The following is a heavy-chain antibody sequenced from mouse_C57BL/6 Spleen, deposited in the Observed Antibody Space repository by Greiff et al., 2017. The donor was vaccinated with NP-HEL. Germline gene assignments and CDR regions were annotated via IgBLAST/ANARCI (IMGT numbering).Heavy chain of an antibody. CDR3: TRSRWGPYAMDY. CDR2: IDPETGGT. J-gene: IGHJ4*01. Sequence: VKLMESGAKLVRPGASVTLSCKASGYTFTDYEMHWVKQTPVHGLEWIGAIDPETGGTAYNQKFKGKAILTADKSSSTAYMELRSLTSEDSAVYYCTRSRWGPYAMDYWGQGTSVTVSS. CDR1: GYTFTDYE. D-gene: IGHD1-1*02. V-gene: IGHV1-15*01.